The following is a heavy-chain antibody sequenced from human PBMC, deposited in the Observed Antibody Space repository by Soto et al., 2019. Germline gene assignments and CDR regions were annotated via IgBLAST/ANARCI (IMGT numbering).Heavy chain of an antibody. D-gene: IGHD2-15*01. V-gene: IGHV1-58*01. J-gene: IGHJ6*02. CDR3: AAGARVATYYYYGMDV. CDR1: GFTFTSSA. Sequence: SVKVSCKASGFTFTSSAVQWVRQARGQRLEWIGWIVVGSGNTNYAQKFQERVTITRDMSTSTAYMELSSLRSEDTAVYYCAAGARVATYYYYGMDVWGQGTTVTVSS. CDR2: IVVGSGNT.